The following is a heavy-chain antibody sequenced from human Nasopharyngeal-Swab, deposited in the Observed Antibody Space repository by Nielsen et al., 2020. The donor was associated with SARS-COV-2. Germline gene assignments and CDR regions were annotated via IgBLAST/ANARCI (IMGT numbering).Heavy chain of an antibody. D-gene: IGHD5-12*01. Sequence: GSLRLSCTVSGGSISSSSYYWGWIRQPPGKGLEWIGSIYYSGSTYYNPSLKSRVTIPVDTSKNQFSLKLSSVTAADTAVYYCARQIWLRFSWFDPWGQGTLVTVSS. J-gene: IGHJ5*02. CDR3: ARQIWLRFSWFDP. CDR2: IYYSGST. V-gene: IGHV4-39*01. CDR1: GGSISSSSYY.